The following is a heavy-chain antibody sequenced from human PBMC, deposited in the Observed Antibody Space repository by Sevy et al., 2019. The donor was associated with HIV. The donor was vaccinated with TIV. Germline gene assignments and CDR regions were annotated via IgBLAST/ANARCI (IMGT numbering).Heavy chain of an antibody. J-gene: IGHJ4*02. Sequence: GSLRLSCAASGFTFSSYWMHWVRQAPGKGLVWVSRINSDGSSTSYADSVKGRFTISRDNAKNTLYLQMNSLRAEDTXVYYCAXEXXGSXXWXXXXXXXWGQGTLVTVSS. V-gene: IGHV3-74*01. D-gene: IGHD3-16*01. CDR1: GFTFSSYW. CDR2: INSDGSST. CDR3: AXEXXGSXXWXXXXXXX.